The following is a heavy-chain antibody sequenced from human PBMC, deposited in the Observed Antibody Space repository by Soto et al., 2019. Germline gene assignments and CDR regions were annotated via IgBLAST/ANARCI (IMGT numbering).Heavy chain of an antibody. CDR1: GCTFSSYA. CDR2: IIPIFGTA. CDR3: ARHLGGNHYYYGMDV. Sequence: TSVKLSCKASGCTFSSYAISWVRQAPKQGLEWMGGIIPIFGTADYAQKFQGRVTITADDFTSTAYMELSSLRSEDTAVYYCARHLGGNHYYYGMDVWGQGTTVTVSS. D-gene: IGHD3-16*01. J-gene: IGHJ6*02. V-gene: IGHV1-69*13.